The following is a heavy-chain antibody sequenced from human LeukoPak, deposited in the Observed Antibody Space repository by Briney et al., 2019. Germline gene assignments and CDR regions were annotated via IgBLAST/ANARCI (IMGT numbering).Heavy chain of an antibody. Sequence: SETLSLTCAVYGGSFSGYFWSWIRQTPGKGLEWIGETDHSGTTNYNPSLKSRVIISPDTSKSQFSLKVNSVTAADTAVYYCARDYKASPLHYAIDSWGQGTLVTVSS. CDR2: TDHSGTT. CDR3: ARDYKASPLHYAIDS. V-gene: IGHV4-34*01. CDR1: GGSFSGYF. D-gene: IGHD2-2*01. J-gene: IGHJ4*02.